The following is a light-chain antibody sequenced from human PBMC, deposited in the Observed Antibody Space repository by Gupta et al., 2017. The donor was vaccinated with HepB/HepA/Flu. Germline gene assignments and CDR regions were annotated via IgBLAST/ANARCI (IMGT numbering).Light chain of an antibody. J-gene: IGLJ2*01. CDR1: SPNVGSNN. V-gene: IGLV1-44*01. CDR2: YND. CDR3: AAWDTSLNAVV. Sequence: HSVLTQSTSISGTPGQRVTISCSGSSPNVGSNNVNWYQQLPGTAPKLLIYYNDERPSGVPDRISGSKSGTSASLAISGLQSEDEADYYCAAWDTSLNAVVFGGGTKLTVL.